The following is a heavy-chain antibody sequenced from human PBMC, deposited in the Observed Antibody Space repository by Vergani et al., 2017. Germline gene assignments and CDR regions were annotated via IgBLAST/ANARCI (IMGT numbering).Heavy chain of an antibody. J-gene: IGHJ4*02. CDR2: IIPIFGTA. Sequence: QVQLVQSGAEVKKPGSSVKVSCKASGGTFSSYAISWVRQAPGQGLEWMGGIIPIFGTANYAQKFQGRVTITADESTSTAYMELSSLRSEDTDVYYCARDLFEMAINTHFDYWGQGTLVTVSS. D-gene: IGHD5-24*01. CDR1: GGTFSSYA. V-gene: IGHV1-69*01. CDR3: ARDLFEMAINTHFDY.